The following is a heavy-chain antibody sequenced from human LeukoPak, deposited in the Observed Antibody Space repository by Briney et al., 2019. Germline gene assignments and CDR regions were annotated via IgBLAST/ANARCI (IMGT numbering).Heavy chain of an antibody. Sequence: ASVKVSCKASGGTFSSYTISWVRQAPGQGLEWMGRIIPILGIANYAQKFQGRVTITADKSTSTAYMELSSLRSEDTAVYYCAREPVVVPAAAYYYYYYGMDVWGQGTTVTVSS. CDR2: IIPILGIA. D-gene: IGHD2-2*01. J-gene: IGHJ6*02. V-gene: IGHV1-69*04. CDR1: GGTFSSYT. CDR3: AREPVVVPAAAYYYYYYGMDV.